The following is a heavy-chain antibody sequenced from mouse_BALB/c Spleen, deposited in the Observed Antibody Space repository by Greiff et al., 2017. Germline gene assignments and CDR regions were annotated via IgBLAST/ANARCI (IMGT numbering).Heavy chain of an antibody. CDR3: ARDTTVVGDY. V-gene: IGHV14-3*02. Sequence: EVKLMESGAELVKPGASVKLSCTASGFNIKDTYMHWVKQRPEQGLEWIGRIDPANGNTKYDPKFQGKATITADTSSNTAYLQLSSLTSEDTAVYYCARDTTVVGDYWGQGTTLTVSS. CDR1: GFNIKDTY. CDR2: IDPANGNT. J-gene: IGHJ2*01. D-gene: IGHD1-1*01.